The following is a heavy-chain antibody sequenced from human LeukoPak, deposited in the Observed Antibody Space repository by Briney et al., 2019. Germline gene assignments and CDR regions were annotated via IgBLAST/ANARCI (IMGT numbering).Heavy chain of an antibody. CDR3: ARGMGELEFYYYYGMDV. CDR2: IKQDGSEK. Sequence: GGSLRLSCAASGFTFSSYWMSCVRQAPGKGLEWVANIKQDGSEKYYVDSVKGRFTTSRDNAKNSLYLQMNSLRAEDTAVYYCARGMGELEFYYYYGMDVWGKGTTVTVSS. D-gene: IGHD3-16*01. V-gene: IGHV3-7*03. CDR1: GFTFSSYW. J-gene: IGHJ6*04.